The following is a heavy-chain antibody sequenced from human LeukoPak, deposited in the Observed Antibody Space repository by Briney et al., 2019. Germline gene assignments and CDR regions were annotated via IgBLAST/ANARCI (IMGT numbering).Heavy chain of an antibody. V-gene: IGHV4-39*01. D-gene: IGHD6-19*01. CDR3: AGHQVGKIAVAGLDY. CDR2: IYYSGST. J-gene: IGHJ4*02. Sequence: SETLSLTCTVSGGSISSSSYYWGWIRQPPGKGLEWIGSIYYSGSTYYNPSLKSRVTISVDTSKNQFSLKLNSVTAADTAVYYCAGHQVGKIAVAGLDYWGQGTLVTVSS. CDR1: GGSISSSSYY.